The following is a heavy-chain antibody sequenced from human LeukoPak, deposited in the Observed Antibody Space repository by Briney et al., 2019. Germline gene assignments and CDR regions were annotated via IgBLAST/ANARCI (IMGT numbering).Heavy chain of an antibody. CDR1: GFTFISHE. CDR2: ISSRADTI. J-gene: IGHJ4*02. Sequence: GGSLRLSYATSGFTFISHEMSWLRQAPGKGLQWIAYISSRADTIYYAESVKGRFTVSRDYSKDSLHLQMTSLRAEDTAVYYCSSDFDYAPLNPFHFWAQGTRVAVSS. D-gene: IGHD3-9*01. V-gene: IGHV3-48*03. CDR3: SSDFDYAPLNPFHF.